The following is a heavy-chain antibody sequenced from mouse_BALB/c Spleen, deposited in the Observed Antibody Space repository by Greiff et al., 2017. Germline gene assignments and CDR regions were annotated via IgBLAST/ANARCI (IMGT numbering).Heavy chain of an antibody. D-gene: IGHD2-1*01. Sequence: EVKLEESGGGLVQPGGSRKLSCAASGFTFSSYGMHWVRQAPEKGLEWVAYISSGSSSIYYADTVKGRFTISRDNPTNTLFLQMTSLMSEDTAMYYCARGGGNFHFDYWGQGTTLTVSS. J-gene: IGHJ2*01. CDR3: ARGGGNFHFDY. CDR2: ISSGSSSI. CDR1: GFTFSSYG. V-gene: IGHV5-17*02.